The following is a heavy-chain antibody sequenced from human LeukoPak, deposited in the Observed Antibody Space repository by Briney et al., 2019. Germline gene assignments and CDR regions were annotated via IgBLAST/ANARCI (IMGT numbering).Heavy chain of an antibody. D-gene: IGHD2-2*01. CDR1: GFTLRDYW. V-gene: IGHV3-74*01. CDR3: AKGRPCSSTSCYGSYFDY. Sequence: GGSLRLSCTASGFTLRDYWMHWVRQAPGKGLVWVSRIDRDASPTNYADSVKGRFTISRDNARNTLYLQMNSLRAEDTAVYYCAKGRPCSSTSCYGSYFDYWGQGTLVTVSS. CDR2: IDRDASPT. J-gene: IGHJ4*02.